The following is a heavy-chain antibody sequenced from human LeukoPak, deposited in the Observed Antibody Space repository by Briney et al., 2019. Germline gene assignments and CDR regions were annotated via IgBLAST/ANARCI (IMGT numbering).Heavy chain of an antibody. D-gene: IGHD3-9*01. CDR3: ARDHSATKGRVRFWLD. V-gene: IGHV1-18*01. J-gene: IGHJ4*02. CDR1: GYTFSTYG. Sequence: APVKLSSSAAGYTFSTYGISWVPLAPGQGLEWMGWISAYNGNTNFAQKLQGRVTMTTDTSTSTAHMDLRSLRADDTAVYYCARDHSATKGRVRFWLDWGQGTRVTVSS. CDR2: ISAYNGNT.